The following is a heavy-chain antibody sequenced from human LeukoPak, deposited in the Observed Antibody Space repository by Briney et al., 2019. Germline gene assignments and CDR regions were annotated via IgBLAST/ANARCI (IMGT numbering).Heavy chain of an antibody. CDR3: AREMARGYYGSGSYYNVPDY. J-gene: IGHJ4*02. V-gene: IGHV3-20*03. Sequence: AXXGFTFXDYGXSWVRQAPGKGLXWVSGIXWNGGSTVYADSVKGRFTISRDNAKNSLYLQMNSLRAEDTALYYCAREMARGYYGSGSYYNVPDYWGQGTLVTVSS. CDR2: IXWNGGST. D-gene: IGHD3-10*01. CDR1: GFTFXDYG.